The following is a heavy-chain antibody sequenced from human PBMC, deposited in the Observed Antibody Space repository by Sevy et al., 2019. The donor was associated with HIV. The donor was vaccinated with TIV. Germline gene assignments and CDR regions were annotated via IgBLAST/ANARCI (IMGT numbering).Heavy chain of an antibody. CDR1: GGSFSDYY. D-gene: IGHD3-10*01. V-gene: IGHV4-34*01. J-gene: IGHJ4*02. Sequence: ETLSLTCAVYGGSFSDYYWSWIRQPPGKGLEWIGEINHSGTTNYNPSLKSRVTISVDTSKKQLSLKLSSVTAADTAVYYCAGVDDGGVLADWGQGTLVTVSS. CDR3: AGVDDGGVLAD. CDR2: INHSGTT.